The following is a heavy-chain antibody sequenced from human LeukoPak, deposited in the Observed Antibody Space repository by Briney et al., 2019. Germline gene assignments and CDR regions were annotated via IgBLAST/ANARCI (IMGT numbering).Heavy chain of an antibody. V-gene: IGHV3-30*04. CDR3: ARGIAPYGDYFYFGMDL. J-gene: IGHJ6*02. CDR1: GFNFSHNA. CDR2: VSYDDNDK. D-gene: IGHD4-17*01. Sequence: GGSLRLSCVASGFNFSHNAMHWVRQTPGKGLDWVAAVSYDDNDKYYTGSVKGRFTISRDYSKNTLYLQMNSLRPEDTAMYFRARGIAPYGDYFYFGMDLWGQGTTVTVSS.